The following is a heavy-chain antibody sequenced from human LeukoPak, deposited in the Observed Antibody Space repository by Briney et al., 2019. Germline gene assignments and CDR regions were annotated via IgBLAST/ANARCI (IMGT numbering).Heavy chain of an antibody. D-gene: IGHD3-3*01. V-gene: IGHV3-11*04. CDR3: ANGIYDFWSGRRPAGGY. Sequence: GGSLRLSCAASGFTFSDYYMSWIRQAPGKGLEWVSYISSSGSTIYYADSVKGRFTISRDNAKNSLYLQMNSLRAEDTAVYYCANGIYDFWSGRRPAGGYWGQGTLVTVSS. J-gene: IGHJ4*02. CDR2: ISSSGSTI. CDR1: GFTFSDYY.